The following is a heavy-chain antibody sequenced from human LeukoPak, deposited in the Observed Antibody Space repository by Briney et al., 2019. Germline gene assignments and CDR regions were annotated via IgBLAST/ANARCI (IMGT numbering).Heavy chain of an antibody. CDR1: GGTLNTFA. CDR3: ARERTMVRGVSNWFDP. Sequence: SVKVSCKASGGTLNTFAISWVRQAPGQGLEWMGRIIPILGVANYAQKFQGRVTITADKSTSTAYMDLSRLRFEDTAVYYCARERTMVRGVSNWFDPWGQGTLVTVSS. D-gene: IGHD3-10*01. J-gene: IGHJ5*02. CDR2: IIPILGVA. V-gene: IGHV1-69*04.